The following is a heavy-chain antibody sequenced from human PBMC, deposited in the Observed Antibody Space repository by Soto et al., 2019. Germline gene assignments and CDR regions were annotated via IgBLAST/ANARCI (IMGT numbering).Heavy chain of an antibody. V-gene: IGHV3-11*06. CDR1: GFTFSESF. D-gene: IGHD1-26*01. Sequence: PGGSLRLSCAASGFTFSESFMSWIRQAPGKGLEWVSSISTTSTFTDYAASLKGRVTVSRDNSRNALFLQLDSLRDEDTAVYFCARGAVGRQHFYYGFDVWGQGTTVTVSS. CDR3: ARGAVGRQHFYYGFDV. J-gene: IGHJ6*02. CDR2: ISTTSTFT.